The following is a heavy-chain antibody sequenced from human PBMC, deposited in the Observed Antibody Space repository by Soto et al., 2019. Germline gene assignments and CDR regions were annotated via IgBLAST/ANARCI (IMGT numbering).Heavy chain of an antibody. CDR3: AKGPRHDFWSGYYDY. D-gene: IGHD3-3*01. CDR2: ISGSGGST. V-gene: IGHV3-23*01. J-gene: IGHJ4*02. CDR1: GFTFSSYA. Sequence: GGSLRLSCAASGFTFSSYAMSWVRQAPGKGLEWVSVISGSGGSTYYADSVKGRFTISRDNSKTTLYLQMNSLTAEDPAVYYCAKGPRHDFWSGYYDYWGQGTLVTVSS.